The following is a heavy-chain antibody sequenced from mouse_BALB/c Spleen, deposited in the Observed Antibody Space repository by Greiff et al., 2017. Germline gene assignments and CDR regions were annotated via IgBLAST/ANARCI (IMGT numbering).Heavy chain of an antibody. D-gene: IGHD1-1*01. CDR3: ALRSFDY. CDR1: GYAFTNYL. V-gene: IGHV1-54*03. J-gene: IGHJ2*01. Sequence: QVQLQQSGAELVRPGTSVKVSCKASGYAFTNYLIEWVKQRPGQGLEWIGVINPGSGGTNYNEKFKGKATLTADKSSSTAYMQLSSLTSDDSAVYFCALRSFDYWGQGTTLTVSS. CDR2: INPGSGGT.